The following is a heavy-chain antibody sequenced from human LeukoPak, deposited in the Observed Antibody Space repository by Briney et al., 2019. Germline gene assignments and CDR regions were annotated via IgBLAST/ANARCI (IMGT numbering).Heavy chain of an antibody. Sequence: ASVKVSCKASGYTLTGYYIDWVRQAPGQGLEWMGWITPNSGGTKYGQKFQGRVTMTRDTSISTAYMELSSLRSDDTAVYYCARVLRWNYVEDAFDIWGQGTMVTVSS. CDR1: GYTLTGYY. CDR3: ARVLRWNYVEDAFDI. J-gene: IGHJ3*02. D-gene: IGHD1-7*01. V-gene: IGHV1-2*02. CDR2: ITPNSGGT.